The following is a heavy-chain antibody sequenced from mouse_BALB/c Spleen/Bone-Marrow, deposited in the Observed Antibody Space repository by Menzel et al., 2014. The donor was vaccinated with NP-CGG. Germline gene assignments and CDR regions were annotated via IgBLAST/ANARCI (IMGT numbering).Heavy chain of an antibody. J-gene: IGHJ2*01. Sequence: EVMLVESGGGLVQPGGSLKLSCTASGFDFSRYWTSWVRQAPGKRLQWIGEINPESSTINYTPSLKDKFIISRDNAKNTLYLQMSKARSEDTALYYCTRLTYYGLSDYWGQGTTLTVSS. CDR3: TRLTYYGLSDY. CDR2: INPESSTI. CDR1: GFDFSRYW. V-gene: IGHV4-1*02. D-gene: IGHD1-2*01.